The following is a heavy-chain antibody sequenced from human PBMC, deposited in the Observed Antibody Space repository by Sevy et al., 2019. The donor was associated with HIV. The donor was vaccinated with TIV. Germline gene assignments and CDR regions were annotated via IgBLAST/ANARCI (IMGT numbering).Heavy chain of an antibody. CDR2: ISYDGSNK. J-gene: IGHJ4*02. D-gene: IGHD3-22*01. Sequence: GGSLRLSCAASGFTFSSYGMHWVRQAPGKGLEWVAVISYDGSNKYYADSVKGRFTISRDNSKNTLYLQMNSLRAEDTAVYYCAKDQLPPYYYDSSGYVSDYFDYWGQRTLVTVSS. CDR1: GFTFSSYG. V-gene: IGHV3-30*18. CDR3: AKDQLPPYYYDSSGYVSDYFDY.